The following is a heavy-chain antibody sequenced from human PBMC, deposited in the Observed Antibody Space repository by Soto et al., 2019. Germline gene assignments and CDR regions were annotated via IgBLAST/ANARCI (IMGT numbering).Heavy chain of an antibody. D-gene: IGHD2-15*01. CDR3: ARPLDSSSPNYYYYYYMDV. V-gene: IGHV3-23*01. Sequence: PGGSLRLSCAASGFTFSSYAMSWVRQAPGKGLEWVSAISGSGGSTYYADSVKGRFTISRDNAKNTLYLQMNSLRAEDTAVYYCARPLDSSSPNYYYYYYMDVWGKGTTVTVSS. CDR1: GFTFSSYA. CDR2: ISGSGGST. J-gene: IGHJ6*03.